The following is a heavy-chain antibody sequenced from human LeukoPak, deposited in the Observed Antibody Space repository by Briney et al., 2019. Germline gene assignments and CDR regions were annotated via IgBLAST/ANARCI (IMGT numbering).Heavy chain of an antibody. CDR1: GDSVSSNSAA. D-gene: IGHD3-3*01. V-gene: IGHV6-1*01. CDR3: ARALETFYDFWSGHLGYFDF. CDR2: TYYRSKWYN. Sequence: SQTLSLTCAISGDSVSSNSAAWNWIRQSPSRGLEWLGRTYYRSKWYNDYAVSVKSRITINPDTSKNQFSLQLNSVTPEDTAVYYCARALETFYDFWSGHLGYFDFWGQGTLVTVSS. J-gene: IGHJ4*02.